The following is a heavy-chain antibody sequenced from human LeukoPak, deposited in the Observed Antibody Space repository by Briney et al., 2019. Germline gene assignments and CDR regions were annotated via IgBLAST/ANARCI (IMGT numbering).Heavy chain of an antibody. Sequence: GGSLRLSCAASGFTFSSYSMNWVRQAPGKGLEWVSLIYSGGSTYYADSVKGRFTISRDNSKNTLYLQMNSLRAEDTAVYYCARGKVTPGDYWGQGTLVTVSS. V-gene: IGHV3-66*01. J-gene: IGHJ4*02. CDR3: ARGKVTPGDY. CDR1: GFTFSSYS. D-gene: IGHD2-21*02. CDR2: IYSGGST.